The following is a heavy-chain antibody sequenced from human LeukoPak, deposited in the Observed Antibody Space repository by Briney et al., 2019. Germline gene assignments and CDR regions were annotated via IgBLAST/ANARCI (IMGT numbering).Heavy chain of an antibody. J-gene: IGHJ4*02. V-gene: IGHV3-73*01. CDR3: SSEECSGGTCSYFDS. CDR1: GFDFCGFY. D-gene: IGHD2-15*01. Sequence: PGGSLRLSCAHSGFDFCGFYLHCGRQASGRGLEWVGLIRSKPSGYTTVYAASVKGRFTISRDDSKNTAYLQMNSLKAEDTAVYYYSSEECSGGTCSYFDSWGQGTLVTVSS. CDR2: IRSKPSGYTT.